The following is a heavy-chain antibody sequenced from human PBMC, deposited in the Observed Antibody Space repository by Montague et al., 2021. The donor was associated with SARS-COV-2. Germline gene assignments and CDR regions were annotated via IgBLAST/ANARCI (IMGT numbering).Heavy chain of an antibody. V-gene: IGHV4-59*02. CDR3: ARDQGLRGWFDP. CDR1: GGSVSTYY. CDR2: LYFGGSAT. Sequence: SETLSLTCTVSGGSVSTYYWSWLRQPPGKGLEWIGFLYFGGSATTYNPFLKSRVTISIDTSKNQFSLNLSSVTAADTAVYFCARDQGLRGWFDPWGQGTLVAVSS. J-gene: IGHJ5*02.